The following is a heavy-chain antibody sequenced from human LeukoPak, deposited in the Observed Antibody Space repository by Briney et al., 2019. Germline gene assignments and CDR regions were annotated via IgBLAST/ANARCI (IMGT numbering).Heavy chain of an antibody. J-gene: IGHJ4*02. CDR1: GFTVSSNY. CDR2: IYSGGST. V-gene: IGHV3-53*01. Sequence: GGSLRLSCAASGFTVSSNYMSWVRQAPGKGLEWVSVIYSGGSTYYADSVKGRFTISRDNSKNTLYLQMNSLRAEDTAVYYCATRAVAGRDYFDYWGQGTLVTVSS. D-gene: IGHD6-19*01. CDR3: ATRAVAGRDYFDY.